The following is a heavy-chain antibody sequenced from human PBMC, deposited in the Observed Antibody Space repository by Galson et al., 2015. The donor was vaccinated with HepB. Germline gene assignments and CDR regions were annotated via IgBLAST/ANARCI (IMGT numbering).Heavy chain of an antibody. D-gene: IGHD4-17*01. J-gene: IGHJ4*02. V-gene: IGHV3-23*01. CDR3: AKSYGDYMYDSLDH. CDR1: KFILANYA. Sequence: SLRLSCAASKFILANYAMTWVRQAPGKGLEWVSVVSADGARTHYADSVRGRFTISRDNSKNTLYLQMSSLRLEDTAVYFCAKSYGDYMYDSLDHWGQGLLVNVFS. CDR2: VSADGART.